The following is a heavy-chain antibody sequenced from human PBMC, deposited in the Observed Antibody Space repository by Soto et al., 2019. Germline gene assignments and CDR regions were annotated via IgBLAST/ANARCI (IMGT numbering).Heavy chain of an antibody. Sequence: ASETLSLTCAVSGYSISSGYYWGWIRQPPGKGLEWIGSIYHSGSTYYNPSLKSRVTISVDTSKNQFSLKLSSVTAADTAVYYCARAYSGYDSFAYWGQGTLVTVSS. CDR3: ARAYSGYDSFAY. CDR1: GYSISSGYY. D-gene: IGHD5-12*01. J-gene: IGHJ4*02. CDR2: IYHSGST. V-gene: IGHV4-38-2*01.